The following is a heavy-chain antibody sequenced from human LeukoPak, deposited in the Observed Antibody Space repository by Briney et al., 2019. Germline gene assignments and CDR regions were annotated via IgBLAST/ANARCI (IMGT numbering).Heavy chain of an antibody. D-gene: IGHD4-23*01. Sequence: ASVKVSCKASGYTFNSYGISWVRQAPGQALEWMGWISAYNGNTNYAQKFQGRVTMTTDKSTSTAYMDLSSLRSEDTAVYYCARSLIDYGGSYDAFDIWGQGTMVTVSS. V-gene: IGHV1-18*01. J-gene: IGHJ3*02. CDR1: GYTFNSYG. CDR3: ARSLIDYGGSYDAFDI. CDR2: ISAYNGNT.